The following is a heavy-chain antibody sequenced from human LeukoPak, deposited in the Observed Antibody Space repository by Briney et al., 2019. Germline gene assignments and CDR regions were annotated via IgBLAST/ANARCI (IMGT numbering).Heavy chain of an antibody. CDR3: ARLGYSSGWSGSMDY. D-gene: IGHD6-19*01. V-gene: IGHV4-34*01. CDR2: INHSGST. CDR1: GGSFSGYY. J-gene: IGHJ4*02. Sequence: SETLSLTCAVYGGSFSGYYWSWIRQPPGKGLEWIGEINHSGSTNYNPSLKSRVTISVDTSKNQFSLKLGSVTAADTAVYYCARLGYSSGWSGSMDYWGQGTLVTVSS.